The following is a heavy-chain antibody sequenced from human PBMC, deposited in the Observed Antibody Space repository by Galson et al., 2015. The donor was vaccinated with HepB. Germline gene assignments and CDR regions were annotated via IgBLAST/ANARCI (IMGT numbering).Heavy chain of an antibody. CDR2: INNNAGNP. V-gene: IGHV7-4-1*02. J-gene: IGHJ4*02. CDR3: ARSPKFRGWFTFDY. CDR1: GYTFTRYA. Sequence: SVKVSCKSSGYTFTRYAMNWVRQAPGQGLEWMGWINNNAGNPTYAQGFTGRFVFSLDTSVSTAYLQISSLKAEDTAVYYCARSPKFRGWFTFDYWGQGTLVTVSS. D-gene: IGHD6-19*01.